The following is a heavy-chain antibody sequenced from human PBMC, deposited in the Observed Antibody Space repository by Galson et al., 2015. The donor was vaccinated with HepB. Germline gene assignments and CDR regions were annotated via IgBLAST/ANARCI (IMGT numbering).Heavy chain of an antibody. Sequence: SVKVSCKASGGTFSSYAISWVRQAPGQGLEWMGGIIPIFGTANYAQKFQGRVTITADESTSTAYMELSSLRSEDTAVYYCARGYCSSTSCYRYYYYGMDVWGQGTTVTVSS. CDR1: GGTFSSYA. V-gene: IGHV1-69*13. D-gene: IGHD2-2*01. J-gene: IGHJ6*02. CDR2: IIPIFGTA. CDR3: ARGYCSSTSCYRYYYYGMDV.